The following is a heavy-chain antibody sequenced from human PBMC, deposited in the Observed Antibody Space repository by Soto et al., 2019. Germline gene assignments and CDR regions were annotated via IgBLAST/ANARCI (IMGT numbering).Heavy chain of an antibody. CDR3: AKVGSGWPYFDY. D-gene: IGHD6-19*01. CDR1: GFTFSSYA. Sequence: GGSLRLSCAASGFTFSSYAMSWVRQAPGKGLEWVSAISGSGGSTYYADSVKGRFTISRDDSKNTLYLQMNSLRAEDTAVYYCAKVGSGWPYFDYWGQGTLVTVSS. V-gene: IGHV3-23*01. CDR2: ISGSGGST. J-gene: IGHJ4*02.